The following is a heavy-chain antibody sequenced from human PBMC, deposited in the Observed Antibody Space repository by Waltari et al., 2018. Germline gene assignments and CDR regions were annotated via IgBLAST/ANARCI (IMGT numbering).Heavy chain of an antibody. J-gene: IGHJ4*02. V-gene: IGHV3-23*04. D-gene: IGHD5-18*01. CDR3: AKGGAMATEFIFDY. CDR2: ISGNGGST. Sequence: EVQLVESGGGLVQPGGSLRLSCAASGFTFSSYALSWVRQAPGKGLEWVSAISGNGGSTYYGDSVKGRFTISRDKAKNTLNLQMNSLRAEDTAVYYCAKGGAMATEFIFDYWGQGTLVTVST. CDR1: GFTFSSYA.